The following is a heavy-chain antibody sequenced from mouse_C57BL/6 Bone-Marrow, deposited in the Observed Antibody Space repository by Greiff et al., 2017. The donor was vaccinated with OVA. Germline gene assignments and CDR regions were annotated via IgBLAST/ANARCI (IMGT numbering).Heavy chain of an antibody. J-gene: IGHJ3*01. CDR1: GYTFTSYG. V-gene: IGHV1-58*01. Sequence: EVKLQESGAELVRPGSSVKMSCKTSGYTFTSYGINWVKQRPGQGLEWIGYIYIGNGYTEYNEKFKGKATLTSETSSSTAYMQLSSLTSEDSAIYCCASPYYSNFSWFAYWGQGTLVTVSA. CDR2: IYIGNGYT. CDR3: ASPYYSNFSWFAY. D-gene: IGHD2-5*01.